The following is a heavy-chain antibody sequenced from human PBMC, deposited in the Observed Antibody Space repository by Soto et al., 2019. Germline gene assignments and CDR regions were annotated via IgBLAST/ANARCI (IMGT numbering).Heavy chain of an antibody. CDR1: GFTFSSYW. CDR2: INSDGSGT. CDR3: WKEGTSCLYYFGN. Sequence: GWSLRLSCAASGFTFSSYWMHWVRQAPGKGLVWVSRINSDGSGTSYADSVKGRFTISRDNSKNTLYLQMNSLRARDSAKFYWWKEGTSCLYYFGNCGPGTLVTVSS. V-gene: IGHV3-74*01. D-gene: IGHD2-2*01. J-gene: IGHJ4*02.